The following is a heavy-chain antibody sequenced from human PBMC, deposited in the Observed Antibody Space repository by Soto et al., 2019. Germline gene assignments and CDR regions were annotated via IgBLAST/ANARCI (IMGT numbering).Heavy chain of an antibody. J-gene: IGHJ4*02. CDR2: IIPIFGTA. CDR1: GGTFSSYA. Sequence: SVKVSCKASGGTFSSYAISWVRQAPGQGLEWMGGIIPIFGTANYAQKFQGRVTITADKSTSTAYMELSSLRSEDTAVYYCARFGHGQDDILTGYDDCGCEGTLVTVSS. D-gene: IGHD3-9*01. CDR3: ARFGHGQDDILTGYDDC. V-gene: IGHV1-69*06.